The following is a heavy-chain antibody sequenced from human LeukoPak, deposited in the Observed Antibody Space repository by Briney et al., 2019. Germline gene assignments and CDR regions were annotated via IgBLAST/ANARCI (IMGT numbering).Heavy chain of an antibody. J-gene: IGHJ4*02. D-gene: IGHD6-19*01. Sequence: SETLSLTCTVSGGSISGTYYWSWIRQPPGKGLEWTGYIYYSGSTNYNPSLKSRVTISVDTSKNQFSLKLSSVTAADTAIYYCARAVSGRFDYWGQGTLVTVSS. CDR3: ARAVSGRFDY. V-gene: IGHV4-59*08. CDR2: IYYSGST. CDR1: GGSISGTYY.